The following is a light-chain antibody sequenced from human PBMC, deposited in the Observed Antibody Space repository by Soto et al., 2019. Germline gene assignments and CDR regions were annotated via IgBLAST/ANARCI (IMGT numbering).Light chain of an antibody. CDR3: QQYNNWPTWT. CDR2: GAS. Sequence: EIVMTQSPATLSVSPGERATLSCRASQSVSSNLAWYQQRPGQAPRLLIYGASTRATGIPARFSGSGSGTEFTLTISSLQSEDFALYYCQQYNNWPTWTFGQGTKVEIE. J-gene: IGKJ1*01. V-gene: IGKV3-15*01. CDR1: QSVSSN.